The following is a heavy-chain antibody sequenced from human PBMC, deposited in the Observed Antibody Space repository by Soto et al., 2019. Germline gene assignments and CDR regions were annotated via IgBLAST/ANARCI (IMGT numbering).Heavy chain of an antibody. CDR3: ARPSTGYDFWSGYYHSYYYYGMDV. CDR2: IYYSGST. J-gene: IGHJ6*02. V-gene: IGHV4-39*01. CDR1: GGSISNSSYY. Sequence: ASETLSLTCTLPGGSISNSSYYWGWIRQPPGKGLEWIGSIYYSGSTYYNPSLKSRVTISVDTSKNQFSLKLSSVTAADTAVYYCARPSTGYDFWSGYYHSYYYYGMDVWGQGTTVT. D-gene: IGHD3-3*01.